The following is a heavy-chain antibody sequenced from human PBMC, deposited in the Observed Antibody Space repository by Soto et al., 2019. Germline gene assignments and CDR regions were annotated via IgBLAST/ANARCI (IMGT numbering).Heavy chain of an antibody. J-gene: IGHJ6*02. Sequence: QVQLVQSGAEVKKPGSSVKVSCKASGGTFSSYAISWVRQAPGQGLEWMGGIIPIFGTANYAQKFQGRVTITADESTSTAYMELSSLSSEDTAVYYCARGSRSSLFRYYYGMDVWGQGTTVTVSS. D-gene: IGHD3-10*01. CDR1: GGTFSSYA. CDR2: IIPIFGTA. V-gene: IGHV1-69*01. CDR3: ARGSRSSLFRYYYGMDV.